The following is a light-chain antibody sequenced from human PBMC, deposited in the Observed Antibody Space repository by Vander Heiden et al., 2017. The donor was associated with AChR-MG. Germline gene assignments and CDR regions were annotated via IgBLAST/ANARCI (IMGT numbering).Light chain of an antibody. V-gene: IGLV1-40*01. CDR1: SPNIGRDYD. CDR2: GNS. CDR3: QSYDSSLSGAHYV. Sequence: SVLSQPPSVPRAPVHWVSIPCTGSSPNIGRDYDVHRYQQLPGTAPEHLIYGNSYQATEVPDRFSGCKSGTSASQAIAGLQAEDEADYYCQSYDSSLSGAHYVFGTGTKVTVL. J-gene: IGLJ1*01.